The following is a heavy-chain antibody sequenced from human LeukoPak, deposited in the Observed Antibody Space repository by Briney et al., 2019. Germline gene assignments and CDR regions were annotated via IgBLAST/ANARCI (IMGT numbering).Heavy chain of an antibody. J-gene: IGHJ4*02. Sequence: PGGSPRLSCAASGFTFSTYTMNWVRRAPGKGLEWVSSISSSSSYIYYADSVKGRFTISRDNAKNSLYLQMNSLRAEDTAVYYCARDALAAGYRLEWYYFDYWGQGTLVTVSS. CDR1: GFTFSTYT. CDR3: ARDALAAGYRLEWYYFDY. D-gene: IGHD2-2*01. CDR2: ISSSSSYI. V-gene: IGHV3-21*01.